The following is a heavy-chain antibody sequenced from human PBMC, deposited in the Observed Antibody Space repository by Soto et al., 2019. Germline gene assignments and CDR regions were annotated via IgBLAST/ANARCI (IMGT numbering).Heavy chain of an antibody. CDR3: ARGPYYDFWSGPNYYYMDF. V-gene: IGHV1-2*04. CDR1: GYTFTGYY. D-gene: IGHD3-3*01. CDR2: INPNSGGT. Sequence: QVQLVQSGAEVKKPGASVKVSCKASGYTFTGYYMHWVRQAPGQGLEWMGWINPNSGGTNYAQKFQGWVTMTRDTSISTACMELSRLGSDDTAVYYCARGPYYDFWSGPNYYYMDFWGKGTTVTVSS. J-gene: IGHJ6*03.